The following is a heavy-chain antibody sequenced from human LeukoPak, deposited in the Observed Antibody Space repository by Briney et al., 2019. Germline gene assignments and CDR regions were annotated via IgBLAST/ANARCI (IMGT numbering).Heavy chain of an antibody. V-gene: IGHV3-13*01. J-gene: IGHJ5*02. CDR1: GFTFSNYD. CDR3: ARDLGTGSVYTNRFDP. Sequence: GGSLRLSCVASGFTFSNYDMLWVRQGTGGGLEWVSAIGSTGATYYADSVQGRFTISRDDAKTSLYLQMNNLRAGDTAVYFCARDLGTGSVYTNRFDPWGQGTLVTVSS. CDR2: IGSTGAT. D-gene: IGHD1-1*01.